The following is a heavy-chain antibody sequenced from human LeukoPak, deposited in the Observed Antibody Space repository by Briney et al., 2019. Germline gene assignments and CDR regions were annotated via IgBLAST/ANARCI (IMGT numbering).Heavy chain of an antibody. Sequence: GGSLRLSCAASGFTFSSYAMSWVRQAPGKGLEWVSAISGSGGSTYYADSVKGRFTISRDNSKNTLYLQMNSLRAEDTAVYYCAKGEGYYDSSGYYYDLGGYFQHWGKGTLVTVSS. CDR1: GFTFSSYA. D-gene: IGHD3-22*01. CDR2: ISGSGGST. J-gene: IGHJ1*01. CDR3: AKGEGYYDSSGYYYDLGGYFQH. V-gene: IGHV3-23*01.